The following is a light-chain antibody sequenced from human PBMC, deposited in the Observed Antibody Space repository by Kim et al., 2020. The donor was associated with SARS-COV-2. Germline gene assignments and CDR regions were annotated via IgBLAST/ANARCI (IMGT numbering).Light chain of an antibody. Sequence: TTTLNSKSSQTVVYHSNNKNDLALYQQKPGQAPKLLIYWASIRESGVSDRFSGSGSETDFTLTISSLQAEDVAVYYCQQYYSTPPSFGQGTKLEI. J-gene: IGKJ2*03. CDR1: QTVVYHSNNKND. CDR2: WAS. CDR3: QQYYSTPPS. V-gene: IGKV4-1*01.